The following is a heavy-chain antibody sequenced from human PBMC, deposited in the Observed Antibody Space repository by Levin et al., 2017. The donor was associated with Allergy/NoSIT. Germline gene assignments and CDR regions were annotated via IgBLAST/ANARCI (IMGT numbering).Heavy chain of an antibody. J-gene: IGHJ6*02. CDR1: GYTFTDYY. CDR3: ARSWRFGPYYYGMDV. D-gene: IGHD3-16*01. CDR2: INPNSGGT. Sequence: GASVKVSCKASGYTFTDYYMHWVRQAPGQGLEWMGWINPNSGGTNSAQKFQGRVTMTRDTSIGTAYMELSRLRSDDTAVYYCARSWRFGPYYYGMDVWGQGTTVTVSS. V-gene: IGHV1-2*02.